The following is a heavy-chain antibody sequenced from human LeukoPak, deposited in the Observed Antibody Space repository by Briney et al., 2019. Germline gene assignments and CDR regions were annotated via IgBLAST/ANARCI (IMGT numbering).Heavy chain of an antibody. D-gene: IGHD3-10*01. CDR2: ISGSGGST. V-gene: IGHV3-23*01. CDR1: GFTLSSYA. Sequence: GGSLRLSCAASGFTLSSYAMTWVRQAPGKGLEWVSGISGSGGSTYYADSMKGRFTISRDNAKNSLYLHMKSLRAEDTAVYFCARDMVTTITFDSWGQGTLVTVSS. CDR3: ARDMVTTITFDS. J-gene: IGHJ4*02.